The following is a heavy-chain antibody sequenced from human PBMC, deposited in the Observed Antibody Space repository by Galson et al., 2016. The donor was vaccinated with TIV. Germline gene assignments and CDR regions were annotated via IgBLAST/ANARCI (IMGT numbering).Heavy chain of an antibody. CDR3: ARTHDIALSPFDI. V-gene: IGHV3-66*01. CDR1: GFTVTYNY. CDR2: IFSDGTS. D-gene: IGHD5-12*01. Sequence: SLRLSCAASGFTVTYNYMSWVRQAPGKGLEWVSLIFSDGTSYYADVVKGRLTISRDNAKNTLYLQMNSLRAEDTALYYCARTHDIALSPFDIWGQGTMVAVSS. J-gene: IGHJ3*02.